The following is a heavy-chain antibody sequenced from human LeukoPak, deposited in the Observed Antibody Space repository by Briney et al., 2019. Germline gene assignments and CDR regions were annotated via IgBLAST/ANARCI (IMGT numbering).Heavy chain of an antibody. D-gene: IGHD3-10*01. CDR3: ASLMARGVIWIDY. J-gene: IGHJ4*02. CDR1: GFTLSSYW. Sequence: GGSLRLSCAASGFTLSSYWMSWVRQAPGKGLEWVANINQDGSEKYYVDSVKGRFTISRDNAKNSLYLQMNSLRAEDTAVYYCASLMARGVIWIDYWGQGTLVTVSS. V-gene: IGHV3-7*03. CDR2: INQDGSEK.